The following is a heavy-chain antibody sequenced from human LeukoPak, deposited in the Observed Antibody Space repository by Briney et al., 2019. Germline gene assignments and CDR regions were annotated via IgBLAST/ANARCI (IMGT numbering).Heavy chain of an antibody. CDR1: GFTFRTYN. CDR2: ISPSSSYI. J-gene: IGHJ3*02. Sequence: PGGSLRLSCAASGFTFRTYNMNWVREAPGKGLEWVSSISPSSSYIYYADSVKGQFTISRDNDKNSLYLQMNSLRAEDTAVYYCARDRYSSSLDAFDIWGQGTMVTVSS. CDR3: ARDRYSSSLDAFDI. V-gene: IGHV3-21*01. D-gene: IGHD6-13*01.